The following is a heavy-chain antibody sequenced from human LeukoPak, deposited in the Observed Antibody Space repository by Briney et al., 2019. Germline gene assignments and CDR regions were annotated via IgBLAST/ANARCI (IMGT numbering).Heavy chain of an antibody. D-gene: IGHD6-13*01. J-gene: IGHJ4*02. CDR3: ARGGVAAAGDYYFDY. CDR1: GGSFSGYY. V-gene: IGHV4-34*01. CDR2: INHSGST. Sequence: SETLSLTCAVYGGSFSGYYWSWIRQPPGKGLEWIGEINHSGSTNYNPSLKSRVTISVDTSKNQFSLKLSSVTAADTAVYYCARGGVAAAGDYYFDYWGQGTLVTVSS.